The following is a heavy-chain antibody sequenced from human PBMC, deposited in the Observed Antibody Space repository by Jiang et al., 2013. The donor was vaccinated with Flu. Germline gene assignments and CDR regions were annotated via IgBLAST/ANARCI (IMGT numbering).Heavy chain of an antibody. CDR2: ISGNGDAT. V-gene: IGHV3-23*01. J-gene: IGHJ4*03. CDR3: AKLVDLFDSSGLFDY. Sequence: VQLLESGGRLIQPGGSLRLSCAASGFPFSSYAMSWVRQAPGKGLEWVSSISGNGDATYYADSVEGRFTISRDTSKSTLYLQMNSLRAEDTALYYCAKLVDLFDSSGLFDYVGQGPWSTVSS. D-gene: IGHD3-22*01. CDR1: GFPFSSYA.